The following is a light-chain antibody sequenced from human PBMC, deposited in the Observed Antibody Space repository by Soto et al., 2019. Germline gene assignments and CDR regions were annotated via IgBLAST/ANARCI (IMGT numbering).Light chain of an antibody. CDR1: QSVSSSY. V-gene: IGKV3-20*01. J-gene: IGKJ2*01. CDR3: QQFGNSPYT. CDR2: GAS. Sequence: EIVLTQSPGTLSLSPGERATLSCRASQSVSSSYLACYQQTPGQTPKLLIYGASNMATVIPDRFSGSGCGTDFTLTISRLEPEDFAVYYCQQFGNSPYTFGQGTKLEIK.